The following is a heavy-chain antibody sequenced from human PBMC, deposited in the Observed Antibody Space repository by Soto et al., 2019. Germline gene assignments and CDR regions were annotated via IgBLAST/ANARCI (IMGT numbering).Heavy chain of an antibody. Sequence: QVQLQESGPGLVKPSEPLSLTCTVSGGSITSYYWSWIRQPPGKGLEWIGYIHNSGSTSYNPSLQSRVTISADVSKTQFSLDLRSVTAADTAVYYCARPWSGTDYWGHGTLVTVSS. V-gene: IGHV4-59*01. D-gene: IGHD3-10*01. CDR2: IHNSGST. CDR1: GGSITSYY. J-gene: IGHJ4*01. CDR3: ARPWSGTDY.